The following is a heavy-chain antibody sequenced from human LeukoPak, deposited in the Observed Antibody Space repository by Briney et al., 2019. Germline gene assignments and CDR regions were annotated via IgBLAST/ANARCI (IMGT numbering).Heavy chain of an antibody. CDR2: ISSSGNTI. D-gene: IGHD3-10*01. J-gene: IGHJ4*02. V-gene: IGHV3-48*03. Sequence: GGSLRLSCAASGFTFSSYEMNWVRQAPGKGLDWVSYISSSGNTIYYADSVKGRFTISRDNAKNSLYLQMNSLRAEGTAVYYCAREWATMVRGVIRYWGQGTLVTVSS. CDR3: AREWATMVRGVIRY. CDR1: GFTFSSYE.